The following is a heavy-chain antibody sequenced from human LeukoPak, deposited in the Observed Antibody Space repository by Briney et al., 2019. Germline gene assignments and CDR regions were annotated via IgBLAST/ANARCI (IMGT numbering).Heavy chain of an antibody. V-gene: IGHV3-11*01. CDR2: ISSSGSTI. Sequence: PGGSLRLSCAASGFTFSDYYMSWIRQAPGKGLEWVSYISSSGSTIYYADSVKGRFTIPRDNAKNSLYLQMNSLRAEDTAVYYCARGLQQLVRLFDYWGQGTLVTVSS. CDR3: ARGLQQLVRLFDY. D-gene: IGHD6-13*01. CDR1: GFTFSDYY. J-gene: IGHJ4*02.